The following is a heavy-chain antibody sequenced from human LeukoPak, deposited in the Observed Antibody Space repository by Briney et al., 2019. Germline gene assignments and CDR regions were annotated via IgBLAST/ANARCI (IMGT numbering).Heavy chain of an antibody. V-gene: IGHV4-34*01. CDR2: INHSGST. CDR3: GRISGLDNY. CDR1: GGSFSGYY. Sequence: NPSETLSLTCAVYGGSFSGYYWSWIRQPPGKGLEWIGEINHSGSTNYNPSLKSRVTISVDTSKNQFSLKLSSVTAADTAVYYCGRISGLDNYWGQGTLVTVSS. J-gene: IGHJ4*02.